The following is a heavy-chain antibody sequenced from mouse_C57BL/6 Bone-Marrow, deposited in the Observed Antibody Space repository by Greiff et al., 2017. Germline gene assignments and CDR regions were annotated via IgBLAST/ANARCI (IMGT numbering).Heavy chain of an antibody. CDR3: TRRFITTVVDY. CDR2: IDPETGGT. D-gene: IGHD1-1*01. Sequence: QVQLQQSGAELVRPGASVTLSCKASGYTFTDYEMHWVKQTPVHGLEWIGAIDPETGGTAYNQKFKGKAILTADKSSSTAYMELRSLTSADSAVYYCTRRFITTVVDYWGQGTTLTVSS. CDR1: GYTFTDYE. V-gene: IGHV1-15*01. J-gene: IGHJ2*01.